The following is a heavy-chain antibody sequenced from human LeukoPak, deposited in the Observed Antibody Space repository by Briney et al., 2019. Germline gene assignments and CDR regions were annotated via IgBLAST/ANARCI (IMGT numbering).Heavy chain of an antibody. J-gene: IGHJ4*02. Sequence: PGGSLRISCTASGLIFRNFVMSWVRQAPGKGLEWVSAISGSGGSTYYADSVKGRFTISRDNSKNTLYLQMNSLRAEDTAVYYCANQWLAGRSQFDYWGQGTLVTVSS. CDR1: GLIFRNFV. D-gene: IGHD6-19*01. CDR2: ISGSGGST. CDR3: ANQWLAGRSQFDY. V-gene: IGHV3-23*01.